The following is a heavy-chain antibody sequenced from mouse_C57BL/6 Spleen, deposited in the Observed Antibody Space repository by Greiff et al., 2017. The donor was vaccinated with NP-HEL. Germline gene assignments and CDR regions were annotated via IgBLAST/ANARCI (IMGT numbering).Heavy chain of an antibody. CDR2: INPSNGGT. V-gene: IGHV1-53*01. CDR1: GYTFTSYW. J-gene: IGHJ3*01. D-gene: IGHD2-4*01. Sequence: VQLQQSGTELVKPGASVKLSCKASGYTFTSYWLHWVKQRPGQGLEWIGNINPSNGGTNYHEKFKSNATLTVDKSSSTAYMQLSSLTSEDSAVYYCAKGADYDEGDWFAYWGQGTLVTVSA. CDR3: AKGADYDEGDWFAY.